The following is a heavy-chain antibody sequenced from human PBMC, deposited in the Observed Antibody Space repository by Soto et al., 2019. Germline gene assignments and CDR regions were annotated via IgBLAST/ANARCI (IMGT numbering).Heavy chain of an antibody. CDR2: IYWDEDK. CDR3: AHRVQSNTWQKDYIYFDS. Sequence: SGPTLVKPTQTLTLSCTFSGFSVSISGEGVGWIRQAPGKALEWLALIYWDEDKRYRPSLKNRLTITKDTSKNQVVLTMTNMDPVDTATYYCAHRVQSNTWQKDYIYFDSWGQGILVTVSS. V-gene: IGHV2-5*02. J-gene: IGHJ4*02. CDR1: GFSVSISGEG. D-gene: IGHD4-4*01.